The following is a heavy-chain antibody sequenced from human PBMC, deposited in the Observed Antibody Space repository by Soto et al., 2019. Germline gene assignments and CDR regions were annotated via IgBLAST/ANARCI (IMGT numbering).Heavy chain of an antibody. D-gene: IGHD3-16*02. V-gene: IGHV4-59*12. CDR3: ARGYDYVWGSYRCNWFDP. CDR1: GDSISSLY. Sequence: SETLSLTCTVSGDSISSLYWSWIRQPPGKGLEWIGYIYYSGSINYNPSLKSRVTISVDPSKNQFSLKLSSVTAADTAVYYCARGYDYVWGSYRCNWFDPWGQGTRVTVSS. CDR2: IYYSGSI. J-gene: IGHJ5*02.